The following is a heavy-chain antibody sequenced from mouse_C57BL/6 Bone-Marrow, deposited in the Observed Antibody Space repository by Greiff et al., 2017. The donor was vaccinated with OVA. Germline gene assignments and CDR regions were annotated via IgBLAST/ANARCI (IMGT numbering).Heavy chain of an antibody. Sequence: QVQLQQPGAELVRPGTSVKLSCKASGYTFTSYWMHWVKQRPGQGLEWIGVIDPSDSYTNYNQKFKGKATLTVDTSSSTAYMQLSSLTSEDSAVYYCASPSNGDMDYWGQGTSVTVSS. CDR2: IDPSDSYT. CDR3: ASPSNGDMDY. D-gene: IGHD2-10*02. CDR1: GYTFTSYW. V-gene: IGHV1-59*01. J-gene: IGHJ4*01.